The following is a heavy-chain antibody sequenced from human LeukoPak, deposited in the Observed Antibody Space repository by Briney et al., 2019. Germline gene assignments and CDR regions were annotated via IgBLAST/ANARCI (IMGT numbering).Heavy chain of an antibody. CDR2: ISGSGGST. CDR1: GFTFSSYA. Sequence: GGSLRLSCAASGFTFSSYAMSWVRQAPGKGLGWVSAISGSGGSTYYADSVKGRFTISRDNSKNTLYLQMNSLRAEDTAVYYCAKAPHFIAVAGTSYYFDYWGQGTLVTISS. V-gene: IGHV3-23*01. J-gene: IGHJ4*02. D-gene: IGHD6-19*01. CDR3: AKAPHFIAVAGTSYYFDY.